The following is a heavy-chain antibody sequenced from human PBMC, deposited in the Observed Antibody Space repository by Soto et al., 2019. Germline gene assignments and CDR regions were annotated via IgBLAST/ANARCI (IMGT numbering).Heavy chain of an antibody. V-gene: IGHV3-23*01. D-gene: IGHD3-3*01. J-gene: IGHJ6*02. Sequence: GGSLRLSCAASGFTFISYAMSWVRQAPGKGLEWVSAISGSGGSTYYADSVKGRFTISRDNSKNTLYLQMNSLRAEDTAVYYCAKDEDYDFWSGYYTGGMDVWGQGTTVTVSS. CDR2: ISGSGGST. CDR1: GFTFISYA. CDR3: AKDEDYDFWSGYYTGGMDV.